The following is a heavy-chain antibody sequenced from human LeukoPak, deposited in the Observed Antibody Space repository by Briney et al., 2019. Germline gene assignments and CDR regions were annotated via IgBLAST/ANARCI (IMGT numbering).Heavy chain of an antibody. CDR3: AKSPACSSTSCPFDY. CDR2: ISSSSSYI. J-gene: IGHJ4*02. Sequence: PGGSLRLSCAASGFTVSSNYMSWVRQAPGKGLEWVSSISSSSSYIYYADSVKGRFTISRDNSKNTLYLQMNSLRAEDTAVYYCAKSPACSSTSCPFDYWGQGTLVTVSS. D-gene: IGHD2-2*01. V-gene: IGHV3-21*01. CDR1: GFTVSSNY.